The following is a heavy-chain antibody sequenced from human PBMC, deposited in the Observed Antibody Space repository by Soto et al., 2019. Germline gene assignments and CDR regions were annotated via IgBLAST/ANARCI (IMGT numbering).Heavy chain of an antibody. D-gene: IGHD3-10*01. CDR1: GNIFITYG. V-gene: IGHV1-18*01. CDR3: ARTYGSGSYFLPFEY. CDR2: ISAYNGNI. Sequence: QVQLVQSGAEVKKPGASMKVSCKASGNIFITYGITWVRQAPGQGLEWMGWISAYNGNIDYAQNLQGRVTMTIDTSTSTAYMELRSLRSDDTAVYYCARTYGSGSYFLPFEYWGQGTLVSVSS. J-gene: IGHJ4*02.